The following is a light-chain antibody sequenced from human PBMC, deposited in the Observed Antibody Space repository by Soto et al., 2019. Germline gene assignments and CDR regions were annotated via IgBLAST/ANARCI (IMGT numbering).Light chain of an antibody. CDR1: QRINPSY. J-gene: IGKJ1*01. V-gene: IGKV3-20*01. Sequence: EVVLTQAPGTLSLSPGERATLSCRASQRINPSYLAWYQQKPGQAPRLLISGASIRATGIPDRFSGSGSGTDFTLTISRLEPEDFAVYYCQQYGPSRTFGQVTRVEIK. CDR2: GAS. CDR3: QQYGPSRT.